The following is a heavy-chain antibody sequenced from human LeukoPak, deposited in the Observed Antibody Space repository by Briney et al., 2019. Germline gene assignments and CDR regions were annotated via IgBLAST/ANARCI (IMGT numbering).Heavy chain of an antibody. CDR3: ARVTYYDFWSGYFFDY. D-gene: IGHD3-3*01. J-gene: IGHJ4*02. Sequence: PSETLSLTCTVSGGSISSYYWSWIRQPPGKGLEWIGYIYYSGSTNHNPSLKSRVTISVDTSKNQFSLKLSSVTAADTAVYYCARVTYYDFWSGYFFDYWGQGTLVTVSS. CDR1: GGSISSYY. CDR2: IYYSGST. V-gene: IGHV4-59*01.